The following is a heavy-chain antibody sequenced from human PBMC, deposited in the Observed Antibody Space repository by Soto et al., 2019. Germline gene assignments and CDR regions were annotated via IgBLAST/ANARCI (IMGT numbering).Heavy chain of an antibody. CDR2: ISGNGIAT. Sequence: GGSQRLSCEASRFSFSDHAMSWVRQAPGKGLEWVSAISGNGIATYYADSVKGRFTISRDNSKNTLYLQMNRLRADDTAVYYCARDAISMVRGPNNWFVPCGTGTLLTV. CDR3: ARDAISMVRGPNNWFVP. D-gene: IGHD3-10*01. J-gene: IGHJ5*02. CDR1: RFSFSDHA. V-gene: IGHV3-23*01.